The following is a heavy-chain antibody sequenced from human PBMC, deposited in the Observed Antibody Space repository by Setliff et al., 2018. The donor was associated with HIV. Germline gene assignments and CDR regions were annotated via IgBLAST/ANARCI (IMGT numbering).Heavy chain of an antibody. V-gene: IGHV1-18*04. CDR1: GYTFTSYY. J-gene: IGHJ6*04. CDR3: ARVQGINITLARGASAGLDV. CDR2: ISPNNGDT. D-gene: IGHD3-10*01. Sequence: ASVKVSCKASGYTFTSYYIHWVRQAPGQGLEWMGWISPNNGDTNIPQRFQGRVTMTADTSTSTAYMEMRTLRSDDTAVYYCARVQGINITLARGASAGLDVWGKGTTVTVSS.